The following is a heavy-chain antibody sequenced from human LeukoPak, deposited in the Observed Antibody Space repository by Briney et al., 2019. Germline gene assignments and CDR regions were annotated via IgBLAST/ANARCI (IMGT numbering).Heavy chain of an antibody. J-gene: IGHJ2*01. CDR1: GYSFTNYW. D-gene: IGHD5-24*01. Sequence: GESLNLSCQGSGYSFTNYWIVWVRQMPGKGLGWMGRIGASHSYTDYSPSFQGHATISADKSISTTYLQWSSLKASDTAIYYCARRDGADGYNFGYFDLWGRGTLVTVSS. CDR3: ARRDGADGYNFGYFDL. V-gene: IGHV5-10-1*01. CDR2: IGASHSYT.